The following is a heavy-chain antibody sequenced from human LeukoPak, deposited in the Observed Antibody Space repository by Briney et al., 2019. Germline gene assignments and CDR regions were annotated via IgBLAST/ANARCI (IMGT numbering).Heavy chain of an antibody. D-gene: IGHD6-13*01. V-gene: IGHV4-59*12. J-gene: IGHJ6*02. Sequence: PSETLSLTCTVSGGSISNYYWSWIRQPPGKGLEWIGYVYYTGTTNYNPSLKSRVTISVDTSKNQFSLKLSSVTAADTAVYYCATLPIEGSSSYYYGMDVWGQGTTVTVSS. CDR2: VYYTGTT. CDR1: GGSISNYY. CDR3: ATLPIEGSSSYYYGMDV.